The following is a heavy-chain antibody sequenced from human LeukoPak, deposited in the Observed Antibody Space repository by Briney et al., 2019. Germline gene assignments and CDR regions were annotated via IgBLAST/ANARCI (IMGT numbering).Heavy chain of an antibody. V-gene: IGHV4-34*01. CDR1: GGSFSGYY. J-gene: IGHJ4*02. CDR2: INHSGST. Sequence: PSETLSLTRAVYGGSFSGYYWSWIRQPPGKGPEWIGEINHSGSTNYNPSLKSRVTISVDTSKNQFSLKLSSVTAADTAVYSWSSGVATTNDYWGQRTLVTVSS. D-gene: IGHD5-12*01. CDR3: SSGVATTNDY.